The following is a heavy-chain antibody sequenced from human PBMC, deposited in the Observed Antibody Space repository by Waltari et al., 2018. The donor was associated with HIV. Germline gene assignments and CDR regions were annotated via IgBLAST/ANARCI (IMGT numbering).Heavy chain of an antibody. J-gene: IGHJ4*02. CDR1: GYTFTAFY. CDR2: INGNTGDT. CDR3: ARGEDVSLTSIPPGYRFDF. V-gene: IGHV1-2*06. Sequence: VHLVQSGADFQRPGASVDVSCEASGYTFTAFYIHWVRQAPGQGLQWMGRINGNTGDTNLAPNFQGRVTMTRDTSVNTAYMELRSLNSNDTAIYYCARGEDVSLTSIPPGYRFDFWGVGSAVTVSS. D-gene: IGHD2-21*02.